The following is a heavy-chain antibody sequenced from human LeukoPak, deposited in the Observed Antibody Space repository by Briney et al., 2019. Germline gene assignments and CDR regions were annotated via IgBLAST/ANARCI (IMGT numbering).Heavy chain of an antibody. CDR2: INPNSGGT. CDR1: GYTFTGYY. CDR3: ARVTTRGYSYGLDY. D-gene: IGHD5-18*01. V-gene: IGHV1-2*02. Sequence: ASVKVSCEASGYTFTGYYMHWVRQAPGQGLEWMGWINPNSGGTNYAQKFQGRVTMTRDTSISTAYMELSRLRSDDTAVYYCARVTTRGYSYGLDYWGQGTLVTVSS. J-gene: IGHJ4*02.